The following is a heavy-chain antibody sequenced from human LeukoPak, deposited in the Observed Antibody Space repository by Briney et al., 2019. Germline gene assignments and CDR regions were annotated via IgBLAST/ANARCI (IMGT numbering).Heavy chain of an antibody. V-gene: IGHV4-39*07. Sequence: SETLSLTCTLSGGSVTTSSFYWAWIRQPPGKGLECIGTIYYSGITYYHSSLKSRVTISVDTSKNQFSLKLTSVTAADTAVYYCARGGKATVVTMWGQGILVTVSS. CDR1: GGSVTTSSFY. CDR3: ARGGKATVVTM. J-gene: IGHJ4*02. D-gene: IGHD4-23*01. CDR2: IYYSGIT.